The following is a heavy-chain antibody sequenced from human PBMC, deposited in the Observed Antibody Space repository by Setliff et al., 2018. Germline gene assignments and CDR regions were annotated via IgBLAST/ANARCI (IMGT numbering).Heavy chain of an antibody. Sequence: PGGSLRLSCVASGFTFSSHGMTWVRLAPGKGLEWISYISTSSSTIYNADSVKGRFTISRDNANHSLYLQMNSLRAEDTAVYYCARMAVRVASRPSSPLDYYYYMDLWGKGATVTVSS. CDR3: ARMAVRVASRPSSPLDYYYYMDL. D-gene: IGHD6-6*01. V-gene: IGHV3-48*01. J-gene: IGHJ6*03. CDR2: ISTSSSTI. CDR1: GFTFSSHG.